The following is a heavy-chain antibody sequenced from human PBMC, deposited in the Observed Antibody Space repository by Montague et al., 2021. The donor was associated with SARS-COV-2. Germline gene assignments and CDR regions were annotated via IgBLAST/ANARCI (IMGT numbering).Heavy chain of an antibody. D-gene: IGHD3-22*01. Sequence: SETLSLTCAVYGGSFNGYYWSWTRQPPGKGLEWIGEINQSGSTNYNPSLKSRVTLSVDTSKKQFSLKLSSLTAADTAVYYCARVAGGYYHDSSAYFDYWGQGSLVTVSS. CDR3: ARVAGGYYHDSSAYFDY. CDR1: GGSFNGYY. J-gene: IGHJ4*02. V-gene: IGHV4-34*01. CDR2: INQSGST.